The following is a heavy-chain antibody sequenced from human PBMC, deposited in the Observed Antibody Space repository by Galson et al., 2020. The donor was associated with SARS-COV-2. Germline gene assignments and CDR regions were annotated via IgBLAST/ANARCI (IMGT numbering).Heavy chain of an antibody. CDR3: ARDVQGWGYFDL. CDR1: GFTFRDFN. V-gene: IGHV3-21*01. Sequence: GESLKISCAASGFTFRDFNMAWVRQAPGKGLEWVSSIDTTTNYIYYATSARGRFTISRENTKNSLYLQMDGLRADDTAVYSCARDVQGWGYFDLWGRGTLVTVSS. CDR2: IDTTTNYI. J-gene: IGHJ2*01. D-gene: IGHD1-1*01.